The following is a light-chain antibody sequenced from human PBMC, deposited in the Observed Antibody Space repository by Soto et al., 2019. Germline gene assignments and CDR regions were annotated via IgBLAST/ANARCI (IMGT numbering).Light chain of an antibody. CDR1: QSVSSSY. J-gene: IGKJ1*01. Sequence: EIVLTQSPGTLSLSPGERATLSFRASQSVSSSYLAWYRQKPGQAPRLLIYGASSRATGIPDRFSGSGSGTDFTLTISRLEPEDFAVYYCQQYGSSGTFGQGTKVDIK. CDR3: QQYGSSGT. V-gene: IGKV3-20*01. CDR2: GAS.